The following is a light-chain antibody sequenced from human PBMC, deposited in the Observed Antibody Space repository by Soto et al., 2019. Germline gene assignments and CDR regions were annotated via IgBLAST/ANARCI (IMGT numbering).Light chain of an antibody. CDR2: EAT. J-gene: IGLJ1*01. CDR1: SSDIGSYNF. V-gene: IGLV2-14*02. CDR3: SSYTNINTRACV. Sequence: QSALTQPASVSGSPGQSITISCTGTSSDIGSYNFVSWYQQRPGRAPKLMIFEATKRPSGVPPRFSASKSGNTASLTISGLRAEDEADYYCSSYTNINTRACVFGTGTKLTVL.